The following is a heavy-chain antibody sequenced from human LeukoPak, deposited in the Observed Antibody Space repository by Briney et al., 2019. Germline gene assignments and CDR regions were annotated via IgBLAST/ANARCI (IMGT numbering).Heavy chain of an antibody. D-gene: IGHD3-22*01. CDR3: ARDHTSEKPSYYYDISGYYFDY. Sequence: ASVKVSCKASGYTFTSYYMHWVRQAPGQGLEWMGIINPSGGSTSYAQKFQGRVTMTRDTSTSTVYMELSSLRSEDTAVYYCARDHTSEKPSYYYDISGYYFDYWGQGTLVTVSS. CDR2: INPSGGST. CDR1: GYTFTSYY. V-gene: IGHV1-46*01. J-gene: IGHJ4*02.